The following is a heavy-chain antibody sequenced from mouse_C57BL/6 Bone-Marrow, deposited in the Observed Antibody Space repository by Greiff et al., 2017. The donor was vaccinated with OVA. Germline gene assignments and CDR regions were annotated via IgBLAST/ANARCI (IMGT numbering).Heavy chain of an antibody. CDR1: GYTFTSYG. V-gene: IGHV1-81*01. CDR2: IYPRSGNT. J-gene: IGHJ3*01. Sequence: VQLQQSGAELARPGASVKLSCKASGYTFTSYGISWVKQRTGQGLEWIGEIYPRSGNTYYNEKFKGKATLTADKSSSTAYMELRSLTSEDSAVYFCAREPYYYGSSSWFAYWGQGTLVTVSA. D-gene: IGHD1-1*01. CDR3: AREPYYYGSSSWFAY.